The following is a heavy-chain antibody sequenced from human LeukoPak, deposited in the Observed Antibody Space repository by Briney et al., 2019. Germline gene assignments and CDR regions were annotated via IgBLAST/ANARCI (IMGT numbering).Heavy chain of an antibody. D-gene: IGHD1-26*01. CDR2: ISSSSSTI. CDR3: ARVVGATNLPDAFDI. CDR1: GFTFSTYS. Sequence: GGSLRLSCAASGFTFSTYSMNWVRQAPGKGLEWVSYISSSSSTIYYADSVKGRFTISRDNAKNSLYLQMNSLRAEDTAVYYCARVVGATNLPDAFDIWGQGTMVTVSS. V-gene: IGHV3-48*01. J-gene: IGHJ3*02.